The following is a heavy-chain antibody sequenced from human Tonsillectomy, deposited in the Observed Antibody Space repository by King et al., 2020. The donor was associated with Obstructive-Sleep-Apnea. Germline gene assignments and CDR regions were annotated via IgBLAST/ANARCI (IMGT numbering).Heavy chain of an antibody. CDR1: GGSFSGYY. V-gene: IGHV4-34*01. Sequence: VQLQQWGAGLLKPSETLSLTCAVYGGSFSGYYWSWIRQPPGKGLEWIGEINHSGSTNYNPALKSRVTISVDTSKNQFSLKLSPVTAADTAVYYCAREGRYILPGHIWGQGTMVTVSS. D-gene: IGHD3-9*01. CDR3: AREGRYILPGHI. J-gene: IGHJ3*02. CDR2: INHSGST.